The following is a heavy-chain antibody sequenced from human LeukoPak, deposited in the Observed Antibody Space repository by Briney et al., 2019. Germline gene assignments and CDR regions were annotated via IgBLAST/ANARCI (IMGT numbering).Heavy chain of an antibody. Sequence: ASVKVSCKASGYTFTSYDINWVRQATGPGLEWMGWMNPNSGNTGYAQKFQGRVTTTRNTSISTAYMELSSLRSEDTAVYYCARVVVRGVMRGAFDIWGQGTMVTVPS. V-gene: IGHV1-8*01. CDR2: MNPNSGNT. CDR1: GYTFTSYD. J-gene: IGHJ3*02. D-gene: IGHD3-10*01. CDR3: ARVVVRGVMRGAFDI.